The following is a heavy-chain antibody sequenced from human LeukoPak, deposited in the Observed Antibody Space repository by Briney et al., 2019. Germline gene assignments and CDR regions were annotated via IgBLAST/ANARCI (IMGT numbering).Heavy chain of an antibody. Sequence: SETLSLTCFVSGYAINIDYSWGWIRQSPGKGLEWIGVISPKGITYYNPSLKSRVTISVDTSKNQFSLKLSSMTAADTAVYYCARSMVRGVIDYWGQGTLVTVSS. J-gene: IGHJ4*02. CDR1: GYAINIDYS. V-gene: IGHV4-38-2*01. CDR3: ARSMVRGVIDY. D-gene: IGHD3-10*01. CDR2: ISPKGIT.